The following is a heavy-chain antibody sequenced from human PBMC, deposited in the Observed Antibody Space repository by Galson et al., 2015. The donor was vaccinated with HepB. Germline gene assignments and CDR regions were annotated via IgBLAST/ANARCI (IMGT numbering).Heavy chain of an antibody. J-gene: IGHJ4*02. Sequence: SLRLSCAASGFTFSTYAMHWVRQAPGKGLEWVAIISYDGSSEYYADSVKGRFTISRDNSKNTLYLQMNSLRVEDTAVYYCARDSGEGCSGGTCYFKLARYYFDYWGQGTLVTVSS. CDR1: GFTFSTYA. CDR3: ARDSGEGCSGGTCYFKLARYYFDY. V-gene: IGHV3-30*04. CDR2: ISYDGSSE. D-gene: IGHD2-15*01.